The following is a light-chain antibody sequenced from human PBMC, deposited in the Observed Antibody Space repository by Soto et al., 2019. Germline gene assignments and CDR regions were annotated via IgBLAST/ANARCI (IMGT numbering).Light chain of an antibody. V-gene: IGKV1-5*03. Sequence: DIQMTQSPSTLSASVGDRVTITCRASQSISSWLAWYQQKPGKAPKLLIYKASNLEGGVPSRFSGSGSGTEFTLTISSLQPDDYATYYCQQYKSYWTFGQGTKV. CDR3: QQYKSYWT. CDR2: KAS. CDR1: QSISSW. J-gene: IGKJ1*01.